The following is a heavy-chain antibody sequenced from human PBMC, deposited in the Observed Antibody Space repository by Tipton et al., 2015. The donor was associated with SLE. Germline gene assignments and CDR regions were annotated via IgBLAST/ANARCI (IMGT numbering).Heavy chain of an antibody. Sequence: TLSLTCAVSGYSISSGYYWGWIRQPPGKGLEWIGSIYHSGSTYYNPSLKSRVTISVDTSKNQFSLKLSFLTAADTAVYYCASAVVVNNDWYFDLWGRGTLVTVSS. CDR3: ASAVVVNNDWYFDL. J-gene: IGHJ2*01. D-gene: IGHD3-22*01. V-gene: IGHV4-38-2*01. CDR2: IYHSGST. CDR1: GYSISSGYY.